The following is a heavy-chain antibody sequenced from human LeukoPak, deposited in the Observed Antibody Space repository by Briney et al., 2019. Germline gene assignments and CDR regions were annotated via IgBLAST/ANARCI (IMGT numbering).Heavy chain of an antibody. D-gene: IGHD2/OR15-2a*01. CDR1: GYSISSDYY. Sequence: PSETLSLTCGVSGYSISSDYYWGCIRQSPGKGLGWVVTMHHSGGTYYNPSLRSRVTISVDTSKNQFSLRLSSVTATDTAVYYCARSPLFFYHMDVWGKGTTVTVSS. CDR3: ARSPLFFYHMDV. CDR2: MHHSGGT. V-gene: IGHV4-38-2*01. J-gene: IGHJ6*03.